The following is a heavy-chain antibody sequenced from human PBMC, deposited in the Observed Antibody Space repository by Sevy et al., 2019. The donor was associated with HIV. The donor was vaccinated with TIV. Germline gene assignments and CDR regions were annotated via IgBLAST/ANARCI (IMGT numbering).Heavy chain of an antibody. Sequence: SQTLSLTCAISGDSVSSNSAAWNWIRQSPSRGLEWLGRTYCRSKWYNDYAVSVKSRITINPDRSENQFSLQLKSVTPEDTAVYYCARDLGSGWYGNWFDPWGQGTLVTVSS. V-gene: IGHV6-1*01. D-gene: IGHD6-19*01. CDR3: ARDLGSGWYGNWFDP. J-gene: IGHJ5*02. CDR1: GDSVSSNSAA. CDR2: TYCRSKWYN.